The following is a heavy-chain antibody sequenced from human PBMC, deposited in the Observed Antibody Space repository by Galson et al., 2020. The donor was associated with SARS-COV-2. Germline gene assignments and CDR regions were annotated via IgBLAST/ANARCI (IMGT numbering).Heavy chain of an antibody. J-gene: IGHJ6*02. Sequence: ASETLSLTCTVSGDSVSSSSYYWGWIRQPPGKGLEWIGSIYYTGKTYNNPSLKRRVTMSVDMSKNQFSLQLASVTVADTAVYFCARELSSSDGMDVWGQGTTVIVSS. CDR1: GDSVSSSSYY. CDR3: ARELSSSDGMDV. D-gene: IGHD6-19*01. CDR2: IYYTGKT. V-gene: IGHV4-39*07.